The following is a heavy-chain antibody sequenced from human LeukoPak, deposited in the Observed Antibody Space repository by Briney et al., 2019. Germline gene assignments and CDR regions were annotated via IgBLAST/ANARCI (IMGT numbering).Heavy chain of an antibody. Sequence: GASVKVSCKASGYTFTSYAMHWVRQAPGQRLEWMGWINAGNGNTKYSQKFQGRVTITRDTSASTAYMELRRLRPEDTAVFFCAGGGPNSSGWTLDYWGQGTLVTVSS. V-gene: IGHV1-3*01. CDR2: INAGNGNT. D-gene: IGHD6-19*01. CDR3: AGGGPNSSGWTLDY. CDR1: GYTFTSYA. J-gene: IGHJ4*02.